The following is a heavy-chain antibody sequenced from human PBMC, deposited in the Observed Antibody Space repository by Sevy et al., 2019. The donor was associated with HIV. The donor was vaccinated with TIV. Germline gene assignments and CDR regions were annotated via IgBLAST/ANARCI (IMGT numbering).Heavy chain of an antibody. J-gene: IGHJ4*02. CDR1: GFTFSDYY. CDR2: ISSSGSNI. Sequence: GGSLRLSCASSGFTFSDYYMSWIRQAPGKGLEWVSYISSSGSNIYYADSVKGRFTVSRDNAKNSMYLQMNSLRAEDTALYYCARDLHRGLSGSTSGYWGQGTLVTVSS. CDR3: ARDLHRGLSGSTSGY. V-gene: IGHV3-11*01. D-gene: IGHD3-3*01.